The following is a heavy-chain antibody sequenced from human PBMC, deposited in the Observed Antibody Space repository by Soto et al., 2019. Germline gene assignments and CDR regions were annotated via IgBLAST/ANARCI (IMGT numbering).Heavy chain of an antibody. J-gene: IGHJ6*02. CDR1: GGSFSGYY. V-gene: IGHV4-34*01. Sequence: SETLSLTCAVYGGSFSGYYWSWIRQPPGKGLEWIGEINHSGSTNYNPPLKSRVTISVDTSKNQFSLKLSPVTAADTAVYYCARVSGIYYYVLDVWGQGTTVTVSS. D-gene: IGHD3-10*01. CDR3: ARVSGIYYYVLDV. CDR2: INHSGST.